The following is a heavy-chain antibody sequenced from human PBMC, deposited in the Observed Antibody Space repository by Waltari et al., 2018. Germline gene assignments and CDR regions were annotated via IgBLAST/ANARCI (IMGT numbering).Heavy chain of an antibody. CDR3: ARQRPAALVAWFDS. CDR2: VDDSGNS. J-gene: IGHJ5*01. V-gene: IGHV4-39*07. CDR1: GDPISRSDYC. Sequence: QLQLQELGPGLVKPSETLSLSCTVSGDPISRSDYCWGWIRQPPGKGLEWIGSVDDSGNSYYNPSLKSRVDISTDTSKNQLSLRLTSVTAADSAVYHCARQRPAALVAWFDSWGQGTPVIVSS. D-gene: IGHD2-2*01.